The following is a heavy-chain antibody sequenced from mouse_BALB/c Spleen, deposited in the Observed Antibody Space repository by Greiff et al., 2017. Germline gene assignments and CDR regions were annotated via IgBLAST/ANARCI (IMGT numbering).Heavy chain of an antibody. D-gene: IGHD1-2*01. CDR3: ATLLRYAMDY. Sequence: ESGPGLVKPSQSLSLTCSVTGYSITSGYYWNWIRQFPGNKLEWMGYISYDGSNNYNPSLKNRISITRDTSKNQFFLKLNSETTEDTATYYCATLLRYAMDYWGQGTSGTVSS. CDR1: GYSITSGYY. J-gene: IGHJ4*01. CDR2: ISYDGSN. V-gene: IGHV3-6*02.